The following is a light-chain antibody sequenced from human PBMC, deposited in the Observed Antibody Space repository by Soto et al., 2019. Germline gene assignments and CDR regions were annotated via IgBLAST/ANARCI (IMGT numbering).Light chain of an antibody. CDR3: QMWDITTDLYF. V-gene: IGLV3-21*02. J-gene: IGLJ1*01. CDR1: NIESRS. Sequence: SYELTQAPSVSVAPGQTATITCGGDNIESRSVHWYQQRPGQAPMVVVYDDSVRPSGIPERFSGSNSGNTATLTISRVEAGDEADYYCQMWDITTDLYFFGPGTKLTVL. CDR2: DDS.